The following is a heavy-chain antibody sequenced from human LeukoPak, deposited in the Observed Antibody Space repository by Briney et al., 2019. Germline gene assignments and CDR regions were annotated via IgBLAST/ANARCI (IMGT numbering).Heavy chain of an antibody. Sequence: SVKVSCKASGGTFGSYAISWVRQAPGQGLEWMGRIIPILGIANYAQKFQGRVTITADKSTSTAYMELSSLRSEDTAVYYCARGWDCGGDCYDYWGLGTLVTVSS. CDR3: ARGWDCGGDCYDY. J-gene: IGHJ4*02. CDR1: GGTFGSYA. D-gene: IGHD2-21*02. CDR2: IIPILGIA. V-gene: IGHV1-69*04.